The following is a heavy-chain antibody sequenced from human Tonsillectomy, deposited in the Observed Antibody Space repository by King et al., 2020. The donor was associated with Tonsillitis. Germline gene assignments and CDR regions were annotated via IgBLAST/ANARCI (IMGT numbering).Heavy chain of an antibody. V-gene: IGHV4-39*01. Sequence: QLQESGPGVVKPSETLSLTCTVSGGSIGSSDHFRAWIRQPPGKGLAWIGYMYDSGAIFYNPSLKSRITISGGASANRFSLKLSSVTAADTAVYFCARYVSGSFDYWGQGALVTVSS. CDR2: MYDSGAI. D-gene: IGHD1-26*01. CDR3: ARYVSGSFDY. J-gene: IGHJ4*02. CDR1: GGSIGSSDHF.